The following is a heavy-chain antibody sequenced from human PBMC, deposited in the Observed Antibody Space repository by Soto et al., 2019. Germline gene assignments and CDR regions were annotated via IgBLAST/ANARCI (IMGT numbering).Heavy chain of an antibody. J-gene: IGHJ6*02. CDR3: ARFDFNYYSMDV. D-gene: IGHD3-9*01. CDR1: ADSFSSFP. CDR2: TFYGGAT. Sequence: SETLSLTCSVSADSFSSFPWSWVRQPPGKGLEWIGYTFYGGATYYNPSLRRRAFISIDTSENQFSLRLSSVNAADSAVYFCARFDFNYYSMDVWGQGTTVTVSS. V-gene: IGHV4-59*01.